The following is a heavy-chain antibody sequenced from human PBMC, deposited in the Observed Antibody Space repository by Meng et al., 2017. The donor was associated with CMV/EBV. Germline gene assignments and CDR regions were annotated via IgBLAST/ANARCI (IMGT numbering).Heavy chain of an antibody. CDR1: GFTFSSYA. Sequence: SGFTFSSYAMSWVRQAPGKGLEWVSAISGSGGSTYYADSVKGRFTISRDNSKNTLYLQMNSLRAEDTAVYYCARYYYDSSGYPKYFDYWGQGTLVTVSS. CDR3: ARYYYDSSGYPKYFDY. CDR2: ISGSGGST. V-gene: IGHV3-23*01. D-gene: IGHD3-22*01. J-gene: IGHJ4*02.